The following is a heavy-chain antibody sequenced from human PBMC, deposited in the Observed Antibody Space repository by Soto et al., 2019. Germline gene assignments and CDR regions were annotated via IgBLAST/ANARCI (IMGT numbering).Heavy chain of an antibody. CDR2: IYSGGST. D-gene: IGHD3-10*01. CDR1: EFIVSTNY. Sequence: GGSLRLSCAASEFIVSTNYMIWVRQAPGKGLEWVSSIYSGGSTYYLDSVRGRFSISRHSSNNTLYLQMNSLRPEDTAVYYCAGATGWLGELSFDYWGQGALVTVSS. CDR3: AGATGWLGELSFDY. V-gene: IGHV3-53*04. J-gene: IGHJ4*02.